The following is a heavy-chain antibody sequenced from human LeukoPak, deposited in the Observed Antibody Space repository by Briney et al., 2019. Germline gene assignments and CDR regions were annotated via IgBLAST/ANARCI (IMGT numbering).Heavy chain of an antibody. J-gene: IGHJ6*02. V-gene: IGHV3-30*18. Sequence: TGGSLRLSCAASGFTFSSYGMHWVRQAPGKGLEWVAVISYDGSNKYYADSVKGRFTISRDNSKNTLYLQMNSLRAEDTAVYYCANDDCSSTSCYTHYYYYGMDVWGQGTTVTVSS. CDR3: ANDDCSSTSCYTHYYYYGMDV. CDR2: ISYDGSNK. D-gene: IGHD2-2*02. CDR1: GFTFSSYG.